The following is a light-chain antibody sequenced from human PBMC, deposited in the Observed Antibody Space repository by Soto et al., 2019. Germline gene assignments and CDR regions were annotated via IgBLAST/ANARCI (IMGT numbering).Light chain of an antibody. Sequence: DIRLTQSPSFLSASVGDRVTITCRASQTVSSYLVWYQQKPGKAPKVLITDASTLQSGVPSRFSGSGFGTEFTLTIRGLQPEDVATYYCQQLNNFVAFGPGTKVNI. J-gene: IGKJ3*01. CDR1: QTVSSY. CDR3: QQLNNFVA. CDR2: DAS. V-gene: IGKV1-9*01.